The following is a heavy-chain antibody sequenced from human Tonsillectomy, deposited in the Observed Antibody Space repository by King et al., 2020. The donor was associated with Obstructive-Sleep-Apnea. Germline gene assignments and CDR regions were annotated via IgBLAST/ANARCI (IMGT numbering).Heavy chain of an antibody. D-gene: IGHD3-10*01. J-gene: IGHJ6*02. V-gene: IGHV3-23*04. CDR3: AKDLDYGSGSYSPYYYYGMDV. CDR1: GFTFSSYA. Sequence: VQLVESGGGLVQPGGSLRLSCAASGFTFSSYAMSWVRQAPGKGLEWVSAISGSGGSTYYADSVKGRFTISRDNSKNTLYLQMNSLRAEDTAVYYCAKDLDYGSGSYSPYYYYGMDVWGQGTTVTVSS. CDR2: ISGSGGST.